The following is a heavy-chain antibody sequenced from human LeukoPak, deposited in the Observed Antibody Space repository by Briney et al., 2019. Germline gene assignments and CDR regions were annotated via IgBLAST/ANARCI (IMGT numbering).Heavy chain of an antibody. CDR2: INPNSGGT. V-gene: IGHV1-2*02. Sequence: GASVKGSCKASGYTFTGYYMHWVRQAPGQGLEWMGWINPNSGGTNYAQKFQGRVTMTRDTSISTAYMELSRLRSDDTAVYYCASAVEWLLYYFDYWGQGTLVTVSS. CDR1: GYTFTGYY. J-gene: IGHJ4*02. CDR3: ASAVEWLLYYFDY. D-gene: IGHD3-3*01.